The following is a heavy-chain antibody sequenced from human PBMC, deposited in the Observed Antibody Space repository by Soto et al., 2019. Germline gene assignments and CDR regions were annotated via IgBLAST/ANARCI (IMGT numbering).Heavy chain of an antibody. CDR3: ARDRDYSHTDADIDF. Sequence: QVQLVQSGAEVRRPGGSVRISCKTSGYNFNTYGIIWVRQAPGQGLEWMGWISGYNGYTKYAQSLEDRVTVSTDTSTSTAYLQLRSLRSGDTAVYFCARDRDYSHTDADIDFWGQGTLVTVSS. CDR2: ISGYNGYT. V-gene: IGHV1-18*01. J-gene: IGHJ4*02. D-gene: IGHD3-16*01. CDR1: GYNFNTYG.